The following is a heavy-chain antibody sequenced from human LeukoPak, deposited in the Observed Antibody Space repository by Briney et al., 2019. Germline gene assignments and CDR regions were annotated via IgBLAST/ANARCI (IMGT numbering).Heavy chain of an antibody. J-gene: IGHJ4*02. D-gene: IGHD2-15*01. Sequence: GGSLRLSCAASGFTFSSYGMHWVRQAPGKGLEWVAVIWYDGSNEYYADSVKGRFTISRDNSKNTLYLQMNSLRAEDTAVYYCAKDSGAGWPRYYFDYWGQGTLVTVSS. V-gene: IGHV3-33*06. CDR3: AKDSGAGWPRYYFDY. CDR2: IWYDGSNE. CDR1: GFTFSSYG.